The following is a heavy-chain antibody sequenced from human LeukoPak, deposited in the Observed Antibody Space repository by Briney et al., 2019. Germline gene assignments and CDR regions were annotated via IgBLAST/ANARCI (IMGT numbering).Heavy chain of an antibody. CDR1: GYTFTSYG. CDR2: ISAYNGNT. D-gene: IGHD4-17*01. CDR3: ANLFVGDYGVDDGDAFDI. J-gene: IGHJ3*02. V-gene: IGHV1-18*01. Sequence: GASVKVSCKASGYTFTSYGISWVRQAPGQGLEWMGWISAYNGNTNHAQKLQGRVTMTTDTSTSTAYMELRSLRSDDTAVYYCANLFVGDYGVDDGDAFDIWGQGTMVTVSS.